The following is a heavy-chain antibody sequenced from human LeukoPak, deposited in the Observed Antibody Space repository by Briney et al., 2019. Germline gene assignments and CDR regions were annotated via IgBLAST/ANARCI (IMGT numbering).Heavy chain of an antibody. Sequence: SETLSLTCTVSGGSITSYHWSWIRQPPGKGLEWIGYISYSGSTNYNPSLKSRVTISLDTSKNQFSLKLSSVTAADTAVYYCASGGYCGSTSCYPNWFDPWGQGTLVTVSS. CDR1: GGSITSYH. D-gene: IGHD2-2*01. CDR2: ISYSGST. V-gene: IGHV4-59*01. CDR3: ASGGYCGSTSCYPNWFDP. J-gene: IGHJ5*02.